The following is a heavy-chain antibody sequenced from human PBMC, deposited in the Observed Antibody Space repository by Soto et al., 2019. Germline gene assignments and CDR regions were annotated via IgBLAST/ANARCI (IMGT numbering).Heavy chain of an antibody. CDR3: AIISIRSRGAFDI. D-gene: IGHD2-21*01. CDR1: GGTFSSYT. V-gene: IGHV1-69*02. CDR2: IIPILGIA. J-gene: IGHJ3*02. Sequence: ASVKVSCKASGGTFSSYTISWVRQAPGQGLEWMGRIIPILGIANYARKFQGRVTITADKSTSTAYMELSSLRSEDTAVYYCAIISIRSRGAFDIWGQGTMVTVSS.